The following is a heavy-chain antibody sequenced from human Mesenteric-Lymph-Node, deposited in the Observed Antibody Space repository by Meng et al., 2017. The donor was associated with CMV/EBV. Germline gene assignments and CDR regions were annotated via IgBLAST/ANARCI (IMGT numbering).Heavy chain of an antibody. CDR2: ISSSSSYI. Sequence: SLKISCAASGFTFSSYSMNWVRQAPGKGLEWVSSISSSSSYIYYADSVKGRFTISRDNAKNSLYLQMNSLRAEDTAVYYCARGGLRPVDYWGQGTLVTVSS. CDR3: ARGGLRPVDY. D-gene: IGHD3-16*01. J-gene: IGHJ4*02. CDR1: GFTFSSYS. V-gene: IGHV3-21*01.